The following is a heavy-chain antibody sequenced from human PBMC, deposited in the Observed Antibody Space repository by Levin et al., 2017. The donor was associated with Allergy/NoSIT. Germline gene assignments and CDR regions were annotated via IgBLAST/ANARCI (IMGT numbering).Heavy chain of an antibody. V-gene: IGHV3-74*01. D-gene: IGHD3-3*01. CDR1: GFMFSQYW. Sequence: PGESLKISCEASGFMFSQYWMHWVRQDSGRGLVWVARVNSDMSLTTYADSVKGRFAISRDNTKNTLYLQMNTLRDEDTAVYYCVRGLGDFWGRGTLVTVSS. J-gene: IGHJ4*02. CDR3: VRGLGDF. CDR2: VNSDMSLT.